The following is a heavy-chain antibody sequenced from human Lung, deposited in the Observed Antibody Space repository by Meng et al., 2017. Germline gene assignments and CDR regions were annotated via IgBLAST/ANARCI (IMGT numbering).Heavy chain of an antibody. J-gene: IGHJ3*02. D-gene: IGHD3-16*01. V-gene: IGHV3-30*04. CDR1: GFSFTTYP. Sequence: VGESGVGVAQPVRSLRRACVASGFSFTTYPVHWVHQVPGKGLQWVDIIANDGYNKDYADSVKGRFTISRDNSKNTLSLEMNDLRVEDTAVYYCTRRGNWGSAFDIWGQGTMVTVSS. CDR2: IANDGYNK. CDR3: TRRGNWGSAFDI.